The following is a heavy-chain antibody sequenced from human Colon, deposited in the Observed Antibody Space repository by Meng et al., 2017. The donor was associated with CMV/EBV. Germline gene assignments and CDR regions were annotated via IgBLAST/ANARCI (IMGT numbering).Heavy chain of an antibody. CDR2: ISPNGGGT. Sequence: GNSVTGNQRNWVRQAAGQGLGWMGWISPNGGGTNYAQEFQGRVTMTRDTAINTAYMELSSLRSDDTAVYFCARAGYGSTYDNWFDSWGQGTLVTISS. J-gene: IGHJ5*01. D-gene: IGHD5-12*01. CDR1: GNSVTGNQ. V-gene: IGHV1-2*02. CDR3: ARAGYGSTYDNWFDS.